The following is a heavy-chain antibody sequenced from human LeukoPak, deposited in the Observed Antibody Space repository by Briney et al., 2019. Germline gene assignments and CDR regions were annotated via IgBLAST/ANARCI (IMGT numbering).Heavy chain of an antibody. J-gene: IGHJ4*02. CDR3: ARYYSGSYGFDY. V-gene: IGHV4-39*01. Sequence: PSETLSLTCTVSGGSISSSNYYWGWIRQPPGEGLEWIGYLYYSGSTYYNPSLKSRATMSVDTSNNQFSLKLSSVTAADTAVYYCARYYSGSYGFDYWGQGTLVTVSS. D-gene: IGHD1-26*01. CDR1: GGSISSSNYY. CDR2: LYYSGST.